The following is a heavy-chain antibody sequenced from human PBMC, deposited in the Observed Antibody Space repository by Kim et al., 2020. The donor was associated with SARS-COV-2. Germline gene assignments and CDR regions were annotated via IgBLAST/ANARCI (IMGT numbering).Heavy chain of an antibody. CDR2: INPNSGVT. D-gene: IGHD1-26*01. J-gene: IGHJ4*02. CDR3: ARDGSFMLRWELYFDY. Sequence: ASVKVSCKASGYSFTGYYMHWVRQAPGQGLEWMGLINPNSGVTNYAQKFQGRVTMTRDTSITTGYMELSRLRSDDTAVYYCARDGSFMLRWELYFDYWGQGTLVTVSS. CDR1: GYSFTGYY. V-gene: IGHV1-2*02.